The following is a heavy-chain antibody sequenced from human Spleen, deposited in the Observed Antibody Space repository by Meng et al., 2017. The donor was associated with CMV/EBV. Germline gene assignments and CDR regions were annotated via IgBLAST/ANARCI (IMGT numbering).Heavy chain of an antibody. J-gene: IGHJ4*02. CDR2: INPINGDT. Sequence: LSCKTSGYPFPGHYLYWVRQAPGQGLEWMGWINPINGDTNYAQHFQGRVSVTTDTSISTAYMELRRLRPDDTAVYYCAKGYMTGTDYWGQGTLVTVSS. CDR3: AKGYMTGTDY. V-gene: IGHV1-2*02. D-gene: IGHD3-9*01. CDR1: GYPFPGHY.